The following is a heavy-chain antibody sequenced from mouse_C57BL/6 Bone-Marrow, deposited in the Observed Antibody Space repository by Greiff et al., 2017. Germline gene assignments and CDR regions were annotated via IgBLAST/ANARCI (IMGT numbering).Heavy chain of an antibody. CDR2: INPSTGGT. J-gene: IGHJ4*01. CDR3: ARKGDYGSSYDYAMDY. Sequence: VQLQQSGPELVKPGASVKISCKASGYSFTGYYMNWVKQSPEKSLEWIGEINPSTGGTTYNQKFKAKATLTVDKSSSTAYMQLKSLTSENSAVYYWARKGDYGSSYDYAMDYWGQGTSVTVSS. D-gene: IGHD1-1*01. V-gene: IGHV1-42*01. CDR1: GYSFTGYY.